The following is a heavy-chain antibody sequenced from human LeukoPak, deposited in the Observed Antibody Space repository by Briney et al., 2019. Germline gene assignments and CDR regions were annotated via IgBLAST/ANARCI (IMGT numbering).Heavy chain of an antibody. CDR1: GGSISSGSYY. CDR3: ASQSTYYDFWSGYSHYYYYYYMDV. J-gene: IGHJ6*03. Sequence: SETLSLTCTVSGGSISSGSYYWSWIRQPAGKGLEWIGRIYTSGSTNYSPSLKSRVTISVDTSKNQFSLKLSSVTAADTAVYYCASQSTYYDFWSGYSHYYYYYYMDVWGKGTTVTVSS. CDR2: IYTSGST. D-gene: IGHD3-3*01. V-gene: IGHV4-61*02.